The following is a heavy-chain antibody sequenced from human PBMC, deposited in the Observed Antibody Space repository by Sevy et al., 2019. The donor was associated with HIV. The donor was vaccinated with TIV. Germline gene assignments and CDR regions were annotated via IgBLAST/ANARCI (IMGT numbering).Heavy chain of an antibody. CDR1: GGSISSSSYY. J-gene: IGHJ5*02. Sequence: SETLSLTCTVSGGSISSSSYYWGWIRQPPGKGLEWIGSSYYSGSTYYNPSLKSRVTISVDTSKNQFSLRLSSVTAADTAVYYCARKSYDTLTQRFDPWGQGTLVTVSS. CDR3: ARKSYDTLTQRFDP. V-gene: IGHV4-39*01. D-gene: IGHD3-9*01. CDR2: SYYSGST.